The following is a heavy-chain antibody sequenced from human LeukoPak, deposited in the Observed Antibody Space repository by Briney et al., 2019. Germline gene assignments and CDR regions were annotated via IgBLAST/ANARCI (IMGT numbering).Heavy chain of an antibody. D-gene: IGHD3-22*01. Sequence: PSETLSLTCTVSGGSISSYYWSWIRQPAGKGLEWIGRIYTSGSTNYNPSLKSRVTMSVDTSKNQFSLKLSSVTAADTAVYYCARAYTYYYDSSGYYYNYFDYWGQGTLVTVSS. V-gene: IGHV4-4*07. CDR1: GGSISSYY. CDR2: IYTSGST. CDR3: ARAYTYYYDSSGYYYNYFDY. J-gene: IGHJ4*02.